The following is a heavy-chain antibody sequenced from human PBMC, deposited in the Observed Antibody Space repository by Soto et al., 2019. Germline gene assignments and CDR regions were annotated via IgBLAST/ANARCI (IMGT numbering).Heavy chain of an antibody. CDR2: IYYNGST. J-gene: IGHJ6*02. CDR1: GGSISSYY. V-gene: IGHV4-59*01. CDR3: ARVLDGGGYYYGMDV. D-gene: IGHD2-15*01. Sequence: SETLSLTCTVSGGSISSYYWSWIRQPPGKGLEWIGYIYYNGSTNYNPSLKSRVTISVDTSKNQFSLKLSSVTAADTAVYYCARVLDGGGYYYGMDVWGQGTTVTVSS.